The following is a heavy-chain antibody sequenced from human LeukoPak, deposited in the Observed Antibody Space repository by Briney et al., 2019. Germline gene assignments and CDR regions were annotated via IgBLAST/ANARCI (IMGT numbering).Heavy chain of an antibody. Sequence: SETLSLTCTVSGGSIISSSNYWGCIRQPPGKGLEWIGEINHSGSTNYNPSLKSRVTISVDTSKNQFSLKLSSGNAADTDVSYCAREVYSSGWHHTRGYYYYMDVWGKGTTVTVSS. CDR2: INHSGST. CDR1: GGSIISSSNY. J-gene: IGHJ6*03. D-gene: IGHD6-19*01. V-gene: IGHV4-39*07. CDR3: AREVYSSGWHHTRGYYYYMDV.